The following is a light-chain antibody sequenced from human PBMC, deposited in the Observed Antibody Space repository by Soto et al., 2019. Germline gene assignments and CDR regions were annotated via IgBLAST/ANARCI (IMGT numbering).Light chain of an antibody. Sequence: QSVLTQPASVSGSLGQSITISCTGTSNDVGAYNYVSWYQQHPVKAPKLMIYDVSNRPAGVSSRFSGSKSGNTASLIISGLQAEDEADYYCSSFTNSSSPYVFGTGTKLTVL. V-gene: IGLV2-14*01. CDR2: DVS. J-gene: IGLJ1*01. CDR3: SSFTNSSSPYV. CDR1: SNDVGAYNY.